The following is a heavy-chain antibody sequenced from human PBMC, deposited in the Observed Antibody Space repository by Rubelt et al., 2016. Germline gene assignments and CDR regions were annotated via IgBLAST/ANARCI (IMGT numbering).Heavy chain of an antibody. CDR1: GFAFNYYS. D-gene: IGHD3-10*01. Sequence: EVHLAESGGGLVQPGGSLRLSCAASGFAFNYYSMNWVRQAPGKGLEWVSVTDGGGNTYYAASVTGRFTISRHNSNTTLCLQMNSLRGEDTAVYYCGKDHGAIDPWGQGTLVTVSS. CDR2: TDGGGNT. V-gene: IGHV3-53*04. CDR3: GKDHGAIDP. J-gene: IGHJ5*02.